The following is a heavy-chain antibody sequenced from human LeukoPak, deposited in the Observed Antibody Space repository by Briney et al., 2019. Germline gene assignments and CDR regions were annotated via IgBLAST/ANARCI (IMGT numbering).Heavy chain of an antibody. J-gene: IGHJ4*02. V-gene: IGHV3-21*01. CDR3: ARGYIGWNDLLTDFDY. Sequence: GGSPRLSCAASGLTFSSYSMNWVRQAPGKGLEWVSSISSSSSYIYYADSVKGRFTISRDNAKNSLYLQMNSLRAEDTAVYYCARGYIGWNDLLTDFDYWGQGTLVTVSS. D-gene: IGHD1-1*01. CDR1: GLTFSSYS. CDR2: ISSSSSYI.